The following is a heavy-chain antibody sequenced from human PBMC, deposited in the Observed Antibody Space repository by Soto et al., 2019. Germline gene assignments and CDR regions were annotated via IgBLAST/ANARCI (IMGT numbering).Heavy chain of an antibody. Sequence: WASVKVSCKASGYTFTSYGISWVRQAPGQGLEWMEWISAYNGNTNYAQKLQGRVTMTTDTSTSTAYMELRSLRSDDTAVYYCARSVAGTEDVVWFDPWGQGTLVTVSS. D-gene: IGHD6-19*01. J-gene: IGHJ5*02. CDR3: ARSVAGTEDVVWFDP. V-gene: IGHV1-18*01. CDR2: ISAYNGNT. CDR1: GYTFTSYG.